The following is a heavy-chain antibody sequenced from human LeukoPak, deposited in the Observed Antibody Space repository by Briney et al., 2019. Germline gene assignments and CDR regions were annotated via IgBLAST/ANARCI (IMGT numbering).Heavy chain of an antibody. D-gene: IGHD6-13*01. CDR2: INPNSGGT. CDR1: GYTFTGYY. V-gene: IGHV1-2*02. Sequence: ASVKVSCKASGYTFTGYYMHWVRQAPGQGLEWMGWINPNSGGTNYAQKFQGRVTMTRDTSISTAYMELSRLRSDDTAVYYCARDPHSGYSNSWFDPWGQGTLVTVSS. CDR3: ARDPHSGYSNSWFDP. J-gene: IGHJ5*02.